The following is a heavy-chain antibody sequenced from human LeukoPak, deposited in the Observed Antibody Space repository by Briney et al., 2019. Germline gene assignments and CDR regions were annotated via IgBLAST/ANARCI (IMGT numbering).Heavy chain of an antibody. Sequence: SQTLSLTCTVSGGSISSGGYYWSWIRQHPGKGLEWIGYIYYSGGTYYNPSLKSRVTISVDTSKNQFSLKLSPVTAADTAVYYCAGLSSGWYEGDYWGQGTLVTVSS. J-gene: IGHJ4*02. CDR2: IYYSGGT. CDR1: GGSISSGGYY. V-gene: IGHV4-31*03. D-gene: IGHD6-19*01. CDR3: AGLSSGWYEGDY.